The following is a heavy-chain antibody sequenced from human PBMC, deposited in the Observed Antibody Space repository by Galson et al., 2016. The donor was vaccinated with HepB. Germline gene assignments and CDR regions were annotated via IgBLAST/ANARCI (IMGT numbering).Heavy chain of an antibody. CDR2: ISTDGISA. CDR3: ARAPHYYGSGSLDN. V-gene: IGHV3-74*01. D-gene: IGHD3-10*01. J-gene: IGHJ4*02. Sequence: SLRLSCAGSGFSFSSYWMHWVRQVPGKGLVWVSRISTDGISATYADSVNGRFTISRDNAKNTLYLHMKRLRVEDTAVYYCARAPHYYGSGSLDNWGQGTLVTVSS. CDR1: GFSFSSYW.